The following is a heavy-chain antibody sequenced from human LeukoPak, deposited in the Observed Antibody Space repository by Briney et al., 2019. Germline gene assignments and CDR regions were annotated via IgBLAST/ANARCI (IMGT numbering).Heavy chain of an antibody. V-gene: IGHV4-61*02. CDR3: ARERIREIPSLDF. Sequence: SETLSLTCTVSGASISSTFYSWTWIRQPAGPGLEFIGRFSISGSPNYNPSLKSRVNISMDTSKNQFSLRLTSVTAADTAIYFCARERIREIPSLDFWGQGTLVTVSS. D-gene: IGHD3-10*01. J-gene: IGHJ4*02. CDR1: GASISSTFYS. CDR2: FSISGSP.